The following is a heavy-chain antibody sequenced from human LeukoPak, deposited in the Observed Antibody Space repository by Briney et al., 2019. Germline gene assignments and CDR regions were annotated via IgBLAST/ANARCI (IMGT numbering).Heavy chain of an antibody. D-gene: IGHD6-19*01. CDR2: INPNSGGT. Sequence: PGASVKVSCKASGYTFTGYYMHWVRQAPGQGLEWMGWINPNSGGTNYAQKFQGRVTMTRDTSISTAYMELSRLRSDDTAVYYCAAYSSGWQGDAFDIWGQGTMVTVSS. V-gene: IGHV1-2*02. J-gene: IGHJ3*02. CDR1: GYTFTGYY. CDR3: AAYSSGWQGDAFDI.